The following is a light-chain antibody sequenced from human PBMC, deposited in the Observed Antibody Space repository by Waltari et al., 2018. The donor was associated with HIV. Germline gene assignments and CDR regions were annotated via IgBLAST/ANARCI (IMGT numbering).Light chain of an antibody. CDR1: QSLLHGDGTPY. J-gene: IGKJ4*02. CDR2: EVS. V-gene: IGKV2D-29*01. CDR3: RQRVQLPLT. Sequence: IVMTQSPVSLSVTPGQPASISCKSSQSLLHGDGTPYLYWYRQKPGQPPQLLIYEVSRRFSRVPERRSGGGSGTDFSLRMSRVEAEDVGIYYCRQRVQLPLTFGGGTKVEIK.